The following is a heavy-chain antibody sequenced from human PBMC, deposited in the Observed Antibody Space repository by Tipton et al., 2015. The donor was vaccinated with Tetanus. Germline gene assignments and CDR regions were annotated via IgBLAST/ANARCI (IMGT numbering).Heavy chain of an antibody. D-gene: IGHD3-3*01. CDR2: IYYTGNT. V-gene: IGHV4-31*03. CDR1: GGSINSGGYY. J-gene: IGHJ4*02. CDR3: ARANYDFPKKGPFDS. Sequence: TLSLTCTVSGGSINSGGYYWSWLRQHPGKGLEWIGYIYYTGNTYYNPSLKSRVTISVDTSNNQFTLRLISVTAADTAVYYCARANYDFPKKGPFDSWGQGTLVLVSS.